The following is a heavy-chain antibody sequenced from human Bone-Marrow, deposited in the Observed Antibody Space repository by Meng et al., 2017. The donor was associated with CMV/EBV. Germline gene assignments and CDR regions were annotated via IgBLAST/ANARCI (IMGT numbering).Heavy chain of an antibody. CDR1: GFTVSSNY. V-gene: IGHV3-21*01. D-gene: IGHD2-21*01. J-gene: IGHJ3*02. Sequence: GGSLRLSCAASGFTVSSNYMSWVRQAPGKGLEWVSSISSSSSYIYYADSVKGRFTISRDNAKNSLYLQMNSLRAEDTAVHYYASLWDAFDIWGQGTMVTVSS. CDR2: ISSSSSYI. CDR3: ASLWDAFDI.